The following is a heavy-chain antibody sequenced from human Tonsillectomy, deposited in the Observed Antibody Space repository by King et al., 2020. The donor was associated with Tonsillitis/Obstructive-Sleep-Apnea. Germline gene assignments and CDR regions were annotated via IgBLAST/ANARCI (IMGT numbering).Heavy chain of an antibody. Sequence: QLQESGPGLVKPSETLSLTCTVSGGSISTYYWSWIRQPPGMGLEWIGYVYYSGSTNYNPSLKSRVTISVDTSNKQFSLKLSSVTAAETAVYYCAREDYDILSTNAFDPWGQGTLVTVSS. V-gene: IGHV4-59*01. J-gene: IGHJ5*02. CDR3: AREDYDILSTNAFDP. CDR2: VYYSGST. D-gene: IGHD3-9*01. CDR1: GGSISTYY.